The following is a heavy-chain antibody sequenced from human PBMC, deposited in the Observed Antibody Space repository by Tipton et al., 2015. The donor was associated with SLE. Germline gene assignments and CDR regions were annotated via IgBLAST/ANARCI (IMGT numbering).Heavy chain of an antibody. J-gene: IGHJ2*01. CDR2: IYSGGST. CDR1: GFTVSSNY. CDR3: ARGALGYCSSTSCPGWYFDL. V-gene: IGHV3-66*02. D-gene: IGHD2-2*01. Sequence: SLRLSCAASGFTVSSNYMSWVRQAPGKGLEWVSVIYSGGSTYYADSVKGRFTISRDNSKNTLYLQMNSLRAEDTAVYYCARGALGYCSSTSCPGWYFDLWGRGTLVTASS.